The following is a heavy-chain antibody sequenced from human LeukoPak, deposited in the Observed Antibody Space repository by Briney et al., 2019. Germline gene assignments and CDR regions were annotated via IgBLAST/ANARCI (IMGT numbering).Heavy chain of an antibody. J-gene: IGHJ4*02. Sequence: PGGSLRLSCAASGFTFTSYGMHWVRQAPGKGLEWVAVIWYDGSNKYYADSVKGRFTISRDNSKNTLYLQTNSLRAEDTAVYYCARDPIAAVRFDYWGQGTLVTVSS. D-gene: IGHD6-13*01. V-gene: IGHV3-33*01. CDR2: IWYDGSNK. CDR1: GFTFTSYG. CDR3: ARDPIAAVRFDY.